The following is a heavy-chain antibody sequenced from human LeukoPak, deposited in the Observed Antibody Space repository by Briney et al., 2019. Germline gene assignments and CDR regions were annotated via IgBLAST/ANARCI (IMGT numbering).Heavy chain of an antibody. Sequence: SETLSLTCTVSGGSISSSSYYWGGIGQPPAKELEWIGSMYYSGSTYYNPSLTSRVTISVDTSKIQFSLKLSSVTAADTAVYYCARHGSGSYYPNWFDPWGQGTLVTVSS. D-gene: IGHD3-10*01. J-gene: IGHJ5*02. CDR2: MYYSGST. CDR1: GGSISSSSYY. V-gene: IGHV4-39*01. CDR3: ARHGSGSYYPNWFDP.